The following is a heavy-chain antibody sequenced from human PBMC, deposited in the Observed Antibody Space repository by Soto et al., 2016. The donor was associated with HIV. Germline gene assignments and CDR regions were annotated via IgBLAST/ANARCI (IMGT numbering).Heavy chain of an antibody. D-gene: IGHD6-13*01. J-gene: IGHJ6*02. CDR2: IYSGGST. CDR3: ARGPYSSSWYGMDV. Sequence: EVQLVETGGGLIQPGGSLRLSCAASGFTISFNYMSWVRQAPGKGLEWVSVIYSGGSTYYADSVKGRFTISRDNSKNTLYLQMNSLRAEDTAVYYCARGPYSSSWYGMDVWGQGTRSPSP. CDR1: GFTISFNY. V-gene: IGHV3-53*02.